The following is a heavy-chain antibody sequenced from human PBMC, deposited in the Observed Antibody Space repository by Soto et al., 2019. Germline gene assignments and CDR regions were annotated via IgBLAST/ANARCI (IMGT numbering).Heavy chain of an antibody. CDR2: INHSGST. CDR3: ARLYSSSANMDV. V-gene: IGHV4-34*01. Sequence: ETLSLTCAVYGGSFSGYYWSWIRQPPGKGLEWIGEINHSGSTSYNPSLKSRVTISVDTSKNQFSLKLSSVTAADTAVYYCARLYSSSANMDVWGQGTTVTVSS. CDR1: GGSFSGYY. D-gene: IGHD6-6*01. J-gene: IGHJ6*02.